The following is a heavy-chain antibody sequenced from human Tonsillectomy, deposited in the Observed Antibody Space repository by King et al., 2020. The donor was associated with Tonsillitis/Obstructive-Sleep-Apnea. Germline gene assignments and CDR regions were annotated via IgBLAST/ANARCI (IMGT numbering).Heavy chain of an antibody. CDR2: IWYDGSNK. CDR1: GFTFSSYG. CDR3: ARGGYSGYDYDY. V-gene: IGHV3-33*01. Sequence: VQLVESGGGVVQPGRSLRLSCAASGFTFSSYGMHWVRQAPGKGLEWVAVIWYDGSNKYYADSVKGRFTISRDNSKNTLYLQMNSLRAEDTAVYYCARGGYSGYDYDYWGQGTLVTVSS. J-gene: IGHJ4*02. D-gene: IGHD5-12*01.